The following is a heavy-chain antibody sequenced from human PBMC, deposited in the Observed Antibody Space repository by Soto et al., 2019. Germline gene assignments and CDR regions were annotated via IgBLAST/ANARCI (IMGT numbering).Heavy chain of an antibody. CDR3: AGGASDYRSAFDI. D-gene: IGHD4-17*01. V-gene: IGHV3-66*01. J-gene: IGHJ3*02. Sequence: DVQLVESGGDLVQPGGSLRLSCAASGFIVSTKFLTWVRQAPGKGLEWVSVIYDDGTTEYAGSVKGRFTITRDSFKNTLYLQMNSLSAEDAAVYYWAGGASDYRSAFDIWGQGTMVTVAS. CDR2: IYDDGTT. CDR1: GFIVSTKF.